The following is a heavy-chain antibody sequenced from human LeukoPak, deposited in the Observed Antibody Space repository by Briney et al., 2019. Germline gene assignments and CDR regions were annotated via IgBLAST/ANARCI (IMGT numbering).Heavy chain of an antibody. CDR3: ARDPDASELWSGYHG. V-gene: IGHV3-7*03. D-gene: IGHD3-3*01. Sequence: GGSLRLSCAASGFTFSSYWMSWVRQAPGKGLEWVANIKQDGSEKYYVDSVKGRFTISRDNAKNSLYLQMNSLRAEDTAVYYRARDPDASELWSGYHGWGQGTLVTVSS. CDR2: IKQDGSEK. J-gene: IGHJ4*02. CDR1: GFTFSSYW.